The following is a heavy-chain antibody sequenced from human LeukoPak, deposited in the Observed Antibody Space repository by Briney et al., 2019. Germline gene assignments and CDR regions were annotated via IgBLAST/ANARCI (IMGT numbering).Heavy chain of an antibody. D-gene: IGHD6-19*01. J-gene: IGHJ2*01. Sequence: GGSLRLSCAASGFTFSDYGMSWVRQAPGKGLEWVSGMNWNCAITGEADSVKGRFTISRDNAKYSLFLQMDSLRAEDTALYYCARRADASVAGTNWFFDLWGRGTLVTVSS. CDR1: GFTFSDYG. V-gene: IGHV3-20*04. CDR3: ARRADASVAGTNWFFDL. CDR2: MNWNCAIT.